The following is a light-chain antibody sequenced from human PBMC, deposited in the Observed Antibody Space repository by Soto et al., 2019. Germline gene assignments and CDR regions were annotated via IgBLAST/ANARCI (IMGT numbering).Light chain of an antibody. V-gene: IGKV3-20*01. J-gene: IGKJ5*01. CDR1: QSVSSSY. Sequence: EIVLTQSPGTLSLSPGERATLSCRASQSVSSSYLVWYQQKPGQAPRLLIYGASSRATGIPDRFSGNGSGTDFTLTISRLEPEDFAVYYCQQYGSSPITFGQGTPLEIK. CDR2: GAS. CDR3: QQYGSSPIT.